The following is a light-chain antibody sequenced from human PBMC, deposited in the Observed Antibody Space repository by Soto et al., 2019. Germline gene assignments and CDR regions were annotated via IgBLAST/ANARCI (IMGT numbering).Light chain of an antibody. CDR3: QQRSNWIT. V-gene: IGKV3-11*01. CDR2: GAS. CDR1: QSLTTD. Sequence: EIVMTQSPATLSLSPGERATLSCRASQSLTTDLAWYQQKPGQPPRLLIYGASTRATGIPARFRGSGSGTDFTLTISSLEPEDFAIYYCQQRSNWITFGQGTRLEI. J-gene: IGKJ5*01.